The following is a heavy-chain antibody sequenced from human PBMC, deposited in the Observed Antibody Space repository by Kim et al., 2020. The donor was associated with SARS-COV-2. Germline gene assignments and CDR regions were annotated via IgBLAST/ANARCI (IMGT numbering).Heavy chain of an antibody. V-gene: IGHV4-39*01. Sequence: YSNPSLKGRVTISVDTSKKQFSLRLSSVTAADAAVYYCARHLRNWYFDLWGRGTLVTVSS. J-gene: IGHJ2*01. CDR3: ARHLRNWYFDL.